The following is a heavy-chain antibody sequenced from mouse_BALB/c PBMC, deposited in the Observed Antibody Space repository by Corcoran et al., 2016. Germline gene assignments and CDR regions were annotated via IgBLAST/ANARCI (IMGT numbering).Heavy chain of an antibody. D-gene: IGHD2-9*01. CDR3: ARDLLWLRHSMDY. J-gene: IGHJ4*01. CDR1: GYTFTNYG. CDR2: INTYTGEP. V-gene: IGHV9-3-1*01. Sequence: QIQLVQSGPELKKPGETVKISCKASGYTFTNYGMNWVKQAPGKGLQWMGWINTYTGEPTYADDFKGRFAFSLETSASTAYLQINNLKNEDTATYFCARDLLWLRHSMDYWGQGTSVTVSS.